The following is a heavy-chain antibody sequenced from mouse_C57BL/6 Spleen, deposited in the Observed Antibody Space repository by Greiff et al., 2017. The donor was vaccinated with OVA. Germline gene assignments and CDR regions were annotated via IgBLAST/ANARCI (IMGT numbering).Heavy chain of an antibody. CDR1: GYSITSCYY. D-gene: IGHD1-1*01. J-gene: IGHJ3*01. CDR2: ISYDGSN. CDR3: ARDQDFYGSSAWFAY. V-gene: IGHV3-6*01. Sequence: EVKLQESGPGLVKPSQSLSLTCSVTGYSITSCYYWYWIRKFPGNKLEWMGYISYDGSNNYNPTLKNQITITPDTSKNPSSLKLNSVTTEDTATYSGARDQDFYGSSAWFAYWGQGTLVTVSA.